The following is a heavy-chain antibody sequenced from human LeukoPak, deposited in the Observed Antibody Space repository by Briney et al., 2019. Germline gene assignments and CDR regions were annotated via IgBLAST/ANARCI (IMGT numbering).Heavy chain of an antibody. Sequence: SETLSLTCTVSGGSISSGDYYWSWIRQPPGKGLEWIGYIYYSGSTYYNPSLKSRVTISVDTSKNQFSLKLSSVTAADTAVYYCAGRIAAAGRLFDYWGQGTLVTVSS. J-gene: IGHJ4*02. V-gene: IGHV4-30-4*08. CDR2: IYYSGST. D-gene: IGHD6-13*01. CDR3: AGRIAAAGRLFDY. CDR1: GGSISSGDYY.